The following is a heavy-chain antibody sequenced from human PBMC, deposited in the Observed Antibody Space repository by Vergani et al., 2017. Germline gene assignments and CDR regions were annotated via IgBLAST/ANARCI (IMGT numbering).Heavy chain of an antibody. V-gene: IGHV4-34*01. CDR3: ARDLGSFSGDY. CDR1: GGSFSGYY. CDR2: INHSGST. J-gene: IGHJ4*02. D-gene: IGHD2/OR15-2a*01. Sequence: QVQLQQWGAGLLKPSETLSLTCAVYGGSFSGYYWSWIRQPPGKGLEWIGEINHSGSTNYNPSLKSRVTISVDTSKNQFSLKLSSVTAADTAVYYCARDLGSFSGDYWGQGTLVTVSS.